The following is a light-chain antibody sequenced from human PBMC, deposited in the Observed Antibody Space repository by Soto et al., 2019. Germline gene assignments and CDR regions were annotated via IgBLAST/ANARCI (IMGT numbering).Light chain of an antibody. V-gene: IGLV2-14*02. J-gene: IGLJ1*01. CDR3: SSYAGSSNA. CDR2: EDS. CDR1: SSDVGTYNL. Sequence: QSVLTQPASVSGSPEQSITISCTGTSSDVGTYNLVSWYQQYPGKAPKLIIYEDSERPSGISNRFSGSKSGNTASLTVSGLQAEDEADYYCSSYAGSSNAFGTGTKVTV.